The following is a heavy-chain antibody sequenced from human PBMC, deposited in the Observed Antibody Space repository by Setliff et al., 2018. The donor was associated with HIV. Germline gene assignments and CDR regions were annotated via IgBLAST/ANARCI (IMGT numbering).Heavy chain of an antibody. J-gene: IGHJ4*02. Sequence: PSETLSLTCTVSGGSISSSSYYWGWIRQPPGKGLEWIGSIYYSGSTYYNPSLKSRVTISVDTSKNQFSLKLSSVTAADTAVYYCARRGYSYGLFDYWGQGTLVTSPQ. D-gene: IGHD5-18*01. V-gene: IGHV4-39*01. CDR3: ARRGYSYGLFDY. CDR2: IYYSGST. CDR1: GGSISSSSYY.